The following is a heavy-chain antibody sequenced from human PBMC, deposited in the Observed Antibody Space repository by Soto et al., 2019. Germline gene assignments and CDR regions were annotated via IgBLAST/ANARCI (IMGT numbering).Heavy chain of an antibody. D-gene: IGHD2-2*02. V-gene: IGHV1-3*01. Sequence: QVQLVQSGAKVKKPGASVKVSCKASGYTFTSYAMHWVRQAPGQRLEWMGWINAGNGNTKYSQKFQGRVTITRDTSASTAYMELSSLRSEDTAVYYCARSVVVPAAIREPFDYWGQGTLVTVSS. CDR1: GYTFTSYA. CDR3: ARSVVVPAAIREPFDY. J-gene: IGHJ4*02. CDR2: INAGNGNT.